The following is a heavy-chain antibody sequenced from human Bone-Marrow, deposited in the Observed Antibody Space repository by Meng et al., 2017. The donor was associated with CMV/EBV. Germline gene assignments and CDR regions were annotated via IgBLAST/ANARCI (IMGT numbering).Heavy chain of an antibody. CDR1: GFTFSSYS. V-gene: IGHV3-21*01. J-gene: IGHJ4*02. CDR3: ARDLYCSSTSCYHY. D-gene: IGHD2-2*01. CDR2: ISSSSSYI. Sequence: GESLKISCAASGFTFSSYSMNWVRQAPGKGLEWVSSISSSSSYIYYADPVKGRFTISRDNAKNSLYLQMNSLRAEDTAVYYCARDLYCSSTSCYHYWGQGTLVTVSS.